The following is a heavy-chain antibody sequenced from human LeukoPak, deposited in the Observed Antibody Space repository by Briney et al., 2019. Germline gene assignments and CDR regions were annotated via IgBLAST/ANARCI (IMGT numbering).Heavy chain of an antibody. V-gene: IGHV3-23*01. CDR1: GFTFSSYA. CDR3: AKPQGVVTLYYYYYMDV. CDR2: ISGSGGST. J-gene: IGHJ6*03. Sequence: GGSLRLSCAASGFTFSSYAMSWVRQAPGKGLEWVSAISGSGGSTYYADSVKGRFTISRDNSKNTLYLQMNSLRAEDTAVYYCAKPQGVVTLYYYYYMDVWGKGTTVTVSS. D-gene: IGHD2-21*02.